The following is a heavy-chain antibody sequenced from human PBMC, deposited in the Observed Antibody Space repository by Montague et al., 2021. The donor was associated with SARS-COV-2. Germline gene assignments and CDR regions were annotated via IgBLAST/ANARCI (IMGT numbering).Heavy chain of an antibody. D-gene: IGHD2-15*01. CDR1: GGSVRSGLYY. Sequence: SETLSLTCTVSGGSVRSGLYYWTWIRQPPGKGLEWIGYFYYSGTANHNPSLKSRLTLTVDTSKNQFSLKLSSVTAADTAIYYCARERLDCSGTSCYTNGLDDWGQGTMVTVSS. CDR2: FYYSGTA. V-gene: IGHV4-61*01. J-gene: IGHJ6*02. CDR3: ARERLDCSGTSCYTNGLDD.